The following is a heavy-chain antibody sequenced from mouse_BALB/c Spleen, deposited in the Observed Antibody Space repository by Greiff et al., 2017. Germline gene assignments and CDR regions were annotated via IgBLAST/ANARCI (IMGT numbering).Heavy chain of an antibody. CDR1: GFTFSSYG. CDR2: ISSGGSYT. Sequence: DVHLVESGGDLVKPGGSLKLSCAASGFTFSSYGMSWVRQTPDKRLEWVATISSGGSYTYYPDSVKGRFTISRDNAKNTLYLQMSSLKSEDTAMYYCARHGTTVVAPYAMDYWGQGTSVTVSS. D-gene: IGHD1-1*01. J-gene: IGHJ4*01. CDR3: ARHGTTVVAPYAMDY. V-gene: IGHV5-6*01.